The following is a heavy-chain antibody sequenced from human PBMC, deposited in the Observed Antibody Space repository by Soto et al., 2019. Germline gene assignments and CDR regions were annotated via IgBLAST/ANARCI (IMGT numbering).Heavy chain of an antibody. Sequence: SETLSLTCSVSADSMRSYYWSWIRQPPGKGLEWIGYVYYSGTTNYKPSLKSRVTISVDTSKNQFSLKLSSVTAADTAIYYCARGPSFDWLSHWGRGILVIGSS. V-gene: IGHV4-59*01. CDR1: ADSMRSYY. D-gene: IGHD3-9*01. CDR2: VYYSGTT. J-gene: IGHJ4*02. CDR3: ARGPSFDWLSH.